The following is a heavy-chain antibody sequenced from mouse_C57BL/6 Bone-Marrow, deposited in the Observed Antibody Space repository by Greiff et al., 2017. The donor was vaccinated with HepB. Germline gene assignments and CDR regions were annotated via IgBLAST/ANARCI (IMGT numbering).Heavy chain of an antibody. J-gene: IGHJ1*03. V-gene: IGHV4-1*01. D-gene: IGHD2-5*01. CDR3: ARPDGDYSNWYFDV. CDR2: INPDSSTI. Sequence: EVKLLQSGGGLVQPGGSLKLSCAASGIDFSRYWMSWVRRAPGKGLEWIGEINPDSSTINYAPSLKDKFIISRDNAKNTLYLQMSKVRSEDTALYYCARPDGDYSNWYFDVWGTGTTVTVSS. CDR1: GIDFSRYW.